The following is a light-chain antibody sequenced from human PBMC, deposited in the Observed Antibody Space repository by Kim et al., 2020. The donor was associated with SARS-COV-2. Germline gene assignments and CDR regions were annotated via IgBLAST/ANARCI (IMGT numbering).Light chain of an antibody. V-gene: IGLV3-19*01. J-gene: IGLJ3*02. Sequence: SSALTQDPAVSVALGQTVRITCQGDSLRRYYASWYQQKPGQAPVLFIYGKNNRPSGIPDLFSGSSSGNTASLTITGAQAEDEADYYCNSRDSSGNHLWVFGGGTKLTVL. CDR2: GKN. CDR3: NSRDSSGNHLWV. CDR1: SLRRYY.